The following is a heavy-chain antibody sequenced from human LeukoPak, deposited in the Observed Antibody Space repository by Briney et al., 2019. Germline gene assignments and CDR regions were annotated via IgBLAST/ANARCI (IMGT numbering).Heavy chain of an antibody. J-gene: IGHJ6*02. CDR1: GGSISSSSYH. D-gene: IGHD4-11*01. CDR2: IYSSGSS. Sequence: SETLSLTCTVSGGSISSSSYHWGWIRQPPGKGLEWIGTIYSSGSSYYNPSLKSRLTISVDTSKNQFSLKVSSVTAADTAVYYCARLDYSNYYYYYGMDVWGQGTTVTVSS. V-gene: IGHV4-39*07. CDR3: ARLDYSNYYYYYGMDV.